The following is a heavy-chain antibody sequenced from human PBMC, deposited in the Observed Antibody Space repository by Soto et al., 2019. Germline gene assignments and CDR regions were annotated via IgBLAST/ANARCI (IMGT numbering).Heavy chain of an antibody. CDR3: ARMYSSGWYDYGMDV. V-gene: IGHV3-30-3*01. J-gene: IGHJ6*02. CDR2: ISYDGSNK. Sequence: QVQLVESGGGVVQPGRSLRLSCAASGFTFSSYAMHWVRQAPGKGLEWVAVISYDGSNKYYADSVKGRFTISRDNSKNTLYLQRNSLRAEDTAVYYCARMYSSGWYDYGMDVWGQGTTVTVSS. D-gene: IGHD6-19*01. CDR1: GFTFSSYA.